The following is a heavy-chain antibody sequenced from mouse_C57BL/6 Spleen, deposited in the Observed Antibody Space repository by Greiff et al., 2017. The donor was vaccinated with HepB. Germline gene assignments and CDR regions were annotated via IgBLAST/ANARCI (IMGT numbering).Heavy chain of an antibody. Sequence: QVQLQQSGAELVMPGASVKLSCKASGYTFTSYWMHWVKQRPGQGLEWIGEIDPSDSYTNYNQKFKGKSTLTVDKSSSTAYMQLSSLTSEDSAVYYCARSMGSSYGYFDVWGTGTTVTVSS. CDR2: IDPSDSYT. D-gene: IGHD1-1*01. V-gene: IGHV1-69*01. J-gene: IGHJ1*03. CDR3: ARSMGSSYGYFDV. CDR1: GYTFTSYW.